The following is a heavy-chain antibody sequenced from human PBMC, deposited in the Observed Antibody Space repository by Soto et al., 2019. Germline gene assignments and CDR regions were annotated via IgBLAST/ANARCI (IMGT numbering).Heavy chain of an antibody. CDR2: IIPIFGTA. V-gene: IGHV1-69*06. J-gene: IGHJ4*02. Sequence: QVQLVQSGAEVKKPGSSVKVSCKASGDTFSSYAINWVRQAPGQGLEWMGGIIPIFGTANYAQRFQGRVTITADKPTSTAYMDLSSLRSEDTAVYYCASRAKGFDSWGQGTLVTVSS. CDR3: ASRAKGFDS. CDR1: GDTFSSYA.